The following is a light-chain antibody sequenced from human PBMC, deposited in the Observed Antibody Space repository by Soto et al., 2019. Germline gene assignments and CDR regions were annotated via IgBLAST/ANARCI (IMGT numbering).Light chain of an antibody. J-gene: IGKJ5*01. CDR1: QSVSSSY. CDR3: DHYGSPPIT. V-gene: IGKV3-20*01. CDR2: GPS. Sequence: EIVLTQSPGTLSLSPGEIATFSCRASQSVSSSYLAGYQHKPGQAPRRLIYGPSSRATGVPDRFRGSGSGTEFTLTISRLEPEDLALYYCDHYGSPPITFGQGTRLDIK.